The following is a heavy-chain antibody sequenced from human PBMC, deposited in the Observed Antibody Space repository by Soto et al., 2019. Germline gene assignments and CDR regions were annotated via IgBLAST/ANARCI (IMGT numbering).Heavy chain of an antibody. Sequence: ASVKVSCKASGGTFSSYTISWVRQAPGQGLEWMGRIIPILGIANYAQKFQGRVTITADKSTSTAYMELSSLRSEDTAVYYCAREVCSSTSCYDYWGQGTMVTVSS. CDR2: IIPILGIA. V-gene: IGHV1-69*04. CDR1: GGTFSSYT. D-gene: IGHD2-2*01. J-gene: IGHJ4*02. CDR3: AREVCSSTSCYDY.